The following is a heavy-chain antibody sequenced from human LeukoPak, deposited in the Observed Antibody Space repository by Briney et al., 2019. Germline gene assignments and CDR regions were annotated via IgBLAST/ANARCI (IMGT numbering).Heavy chain of an antibody. CDR2: IYPGDSDT. J-gene: IGHJ4*02. D-gene: IGHD2-15*01. Sequence: GESLKISCKGSGYTFTTYWIGWVRQMPGKGLEWMGIIYPGDSDTKYNPSFQGQVTISADKSISTAYLQWSSLKASDTAMYYCARSGYCSGGSCYSVIFDYWGQGTLVTVSS. CDR3: ARSGYCSGGSCYSVIFDY. V-gene: IGHV5-51*01. CDR1: GYTFTTYW.